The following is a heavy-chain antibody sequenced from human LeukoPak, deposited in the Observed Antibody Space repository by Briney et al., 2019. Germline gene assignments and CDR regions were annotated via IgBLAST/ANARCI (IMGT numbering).Heavy chain of an antibody. D-gene: IGHD3-3*01. CDR3: ARADDFWSGYYDY. CDR2: INHSGST. Sequence: SETLSLTCAVYGGSFSGYYWSWIRQPPGKGLEWIGEINHSGSTNYNPSLKSRVTISVDTSKNQFSLKLSSVTAADTAVYYCARADDFWSGYYDYWGQGTLVTVSS. V-gene: IGHV4-34*01. J-gene: IGHJ4*02. CDR1: GGSFSGYY.